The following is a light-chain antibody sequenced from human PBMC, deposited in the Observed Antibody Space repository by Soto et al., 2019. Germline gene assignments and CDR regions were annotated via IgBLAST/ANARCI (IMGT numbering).Light chain of an antibody. CDR1: QGISSW. J-gene: IGKJ1*01. Sequence: SAYGKNVVPVTCRASQGISSWLAWYQQKPGKAPKLLIYAASSLQSGVPSRFFFIGPGTEFTLTISCLHPGEVATYFCEGYNRDAETVGQGTKVDI. V-gene: IGKV1D-16*01. CDR3: EGYNRDAET. CDR2: AAS.